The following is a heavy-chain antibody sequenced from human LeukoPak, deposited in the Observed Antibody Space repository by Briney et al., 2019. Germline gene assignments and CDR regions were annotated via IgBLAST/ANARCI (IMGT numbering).Heavy chain of an antibody. CDR1: GGSISSGNYY. D-gene: IGHD3-16*01. CDR2: MSTSGST. V-gene: IGHV4-61*02. Sequence: SQTLSLTCTVSGGSISSGNYYWSWIRQPAGKGLEWIGRMSTSGSTNYNPSLKSRVTMSVDTSKNQFSLKLSSVTAADTAVYYCARFTPQGYGWGGYNRFDPWGQGTLVTVSS. J-gene: IGHJ5*02. CDR3: ARFTPQGYGWGGYNRFDP.